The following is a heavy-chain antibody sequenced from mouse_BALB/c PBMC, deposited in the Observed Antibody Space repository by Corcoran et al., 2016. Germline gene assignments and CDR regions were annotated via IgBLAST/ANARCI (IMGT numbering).Heavy chain of an antibody. D-gene: IGHD2-4*01. V-gene: IGHV9-1*02. CDR1: GYTFTNYG. J-gene: IGHJ2*01. Sequence: QIQLVQSGPELKKPGETVKISCKASGYTFTNYGMNWVKQAPGKGLKWMGWINTYTGEPTYADDFKGRFAFSLETSARTAYLQINNLKNEDMATYFCAREITYYFDYWGQGTTLTVSS. CDR2: INTYTGEP. CDR3: AREITYYFDY.